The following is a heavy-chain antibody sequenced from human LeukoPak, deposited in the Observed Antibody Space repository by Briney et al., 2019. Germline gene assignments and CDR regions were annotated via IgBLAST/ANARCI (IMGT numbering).Heavy chain of an antibody. Sequence: EASVKVSCKASGGTFSSYAISWVRQAPGQGLEWMGWISAYNGNTNYAQKLQGRVTMTTDTSTSTAYMELRSLRSDDTAVYYCARDSSGWTLNPDAFDIWGQGTMVTVSS. J-gene: IGHJ3*02. CDR2: ISAYNGNT. V-gene: IGHV1-18*01. CDR1: GGTFSSYA. D-gene: IGHD6-19*01. CDR3: ARDSSGWTLNPDAFDI.